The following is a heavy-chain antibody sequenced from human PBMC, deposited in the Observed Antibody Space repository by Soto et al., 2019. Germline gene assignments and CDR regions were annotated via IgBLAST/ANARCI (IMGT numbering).Heavy chain of an antibody. CDR3: AKGSGCVNTAFVYDP. J-gene: IGHJ5*02. Sequence: EVHLVESGGGLVKPGGSLRLTCAASGFSFSDYTMNWVRQAPGKGLEWVSSISKGSDYIFYADKVKGRFTISRDNARNSLHLQMTSLRVEDTAVYYCAKGSGCVNTAFVYDPWGQGTLVTVSS. CDR2: ISKGSDYI. V-gene: IGHV3-21*01. D-gene: IGHD2-15*01. CDR1: GFSFSDYT.